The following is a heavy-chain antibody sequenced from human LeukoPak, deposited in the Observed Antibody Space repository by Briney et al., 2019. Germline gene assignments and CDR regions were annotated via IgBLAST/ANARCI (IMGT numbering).Heavy chain of an antibody. J-gene: IGHJ6*02. CDR2: IYYSGST. CDR1: GGSISSGGYY. D-gene: IGHD5-18*01. Sequence: PSETLSLTCTVSGGSISSGGYYWSWIRQHPGKGLEWIGYIYYSGSTYYNPSLKSRVTISVDTSKNQFSLKLSSVTAADTAVYYCAREGYSYGYPNYYYYYGMDVWGQGTTVTVSS. CDR3: AREGYSYGYPNYYYYYGMDV. V-gene: IGHV4-31*03.